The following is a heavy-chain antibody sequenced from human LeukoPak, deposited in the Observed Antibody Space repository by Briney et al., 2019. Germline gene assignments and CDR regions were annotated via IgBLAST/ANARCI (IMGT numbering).Heavy chain of an antibody. V-gene: IGHV4-59*01. D-gene: IGHD3-16*01. CDR3: ARLGADNAFDI. Sequence: PSETLSLTCTVSGGTISSYYWSWIRQPPGKGLEWIGYIYYSGSTNYNPSLKSRVTISVDTSKNQFSLKLSSVIAADTAVYYCARLGADNAFDIWGQGTMVTVSS. CDR1: GGTISSYY. CDR2: IYYSGST. J-gene: IGHJ3*02.